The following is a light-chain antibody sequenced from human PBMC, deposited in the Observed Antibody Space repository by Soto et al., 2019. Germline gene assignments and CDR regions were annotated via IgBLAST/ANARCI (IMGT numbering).Light chain of an antibody. CDR3: SSYTSSSTPLV. CDR2: DVT. J-gene: IGLJ3*02. V-gene: IGLV2-14*01. Sequence: QSVLTQPASVSGSPGQSITISCTGTSSDVGGYNYVSWYQQHPGKAPKLMIYDVTNWPSGVSNRFSGSKSGNTASLTISGLQAEDEADYYCSSYTSSSTPLVFGGGTKVTVL. CDR1: SSDVGGYNY.